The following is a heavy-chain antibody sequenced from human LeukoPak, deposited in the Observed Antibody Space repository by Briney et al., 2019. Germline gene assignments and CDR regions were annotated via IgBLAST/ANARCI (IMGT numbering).Heavy chain of an antibody. V-gene: IGHV3-48*04. CDR1: GFTFSSYS. Sequence: PGGSLRLSCAASGFTFSSYSMNWVRQAPGKGLEWVSYISSSSSTIYYADSVKGRFTISRDNAKNSLYLQMNSLRAEDTAVYYCARGLNYSYWGQGTLVTVSS. D-gene: IGHD1-7*01. CDR2: ISSSSSTI. J-gene: IGHJ4*02. CDR3: ARGLNYSY.